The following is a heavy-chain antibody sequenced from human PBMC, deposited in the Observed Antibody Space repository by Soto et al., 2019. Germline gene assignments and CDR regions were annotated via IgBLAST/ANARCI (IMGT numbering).Heavy chain of an antibody. CDR1: GGSIENYY. V-gene: IGHV4-30-4*08. D-gene: IGHD2-21*02. CDR2: VYYTGST. J-gene: IGHJ5*02. Sequence: SETLSLTCTVSGGSIENYYWNWIRQAPGKGLEWIGYVYYTGSTYYNPSLMSRLTISVDTSKNQFSLKLTSVTAAETAVYYCVRTARQGAVAPHWFDRWGQGTQVTVSS. CDR3: VRTARQGAVAPHWFDR.